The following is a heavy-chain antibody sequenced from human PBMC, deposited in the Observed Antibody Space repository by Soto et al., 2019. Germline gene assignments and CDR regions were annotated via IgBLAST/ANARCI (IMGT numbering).Heavy chain of an antibody. J-gene: IGHJ4*02. CDR2: IIPIFGAA. CDR3: ATEWWDILNGYPLDS. Sequence: ASVKVSCKASGGTFNSYAISWVRQAPGQGLEWMGGIIPIFGAANYAQKFQARVTITADESTSTAYMEPSTLRSEDTAVYYCATEWWDILNGYPLDSWGQGTLVTVSS. V-gene: IGHV1-69*13. D-gene: IGHD3-9*01. CDR1: GGTFNSYA.